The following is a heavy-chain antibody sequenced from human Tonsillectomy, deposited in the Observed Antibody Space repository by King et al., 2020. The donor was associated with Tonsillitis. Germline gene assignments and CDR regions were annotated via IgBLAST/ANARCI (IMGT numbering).Heavy chain of an antibody. Sequence: QLVQSGAEVKKPGASVKVSCKASGYTFTSYGISWVRQAPGQGLEWMGWISAHNGNTNYAQKLQGRVTMTTDTSTSTAYMELRSLRSDDTAVYYCARDYDDFWSGSGGWFDPWGQGTLVTVSS. CDR3: ARDYDDFWSGSGGWFDP. CDR2: ISAHNGNT. CDR1: GYTFTSYG. D-gene: IGHD3-3*01. J-gene: IGHJ5*02. V-gene: IGHV1-18*01.